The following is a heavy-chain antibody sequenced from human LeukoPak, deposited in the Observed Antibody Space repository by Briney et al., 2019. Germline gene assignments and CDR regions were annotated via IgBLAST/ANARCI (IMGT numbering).Heavy chain of an antibody. CDR3: GVLAAAGIHFDY. D-gene: IGHD6-13*01. Sequence: EASVKVSCKASGYTLTSYGISWVRQAPGQGLEWMGWISAYNGNTNYAQKLQGRVTMTTDTSTSTAYMELRSLRSDDTAVYYCGVLAAAGIHFDYWGQGTLVTVSS. CDR2: ISAYNGNT. V-gene: IGHV1-18*01. J-gene: IGHJ4*02. CDR1: GYTLTSYG.